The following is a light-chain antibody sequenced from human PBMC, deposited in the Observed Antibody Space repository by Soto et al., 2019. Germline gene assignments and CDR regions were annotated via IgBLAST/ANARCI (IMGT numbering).Light chain of an antibody. CDR1: FSNIGSNY. V-gene: IGLV1-51*01. J-gene: IGLJ3*02. Sequence: QSVLTQPPSVSAAPGQKVTISCSGTFSNIGSNYVFWYQHRPGTAPNLLIYDNNNRPSGIPHRFSGCKTGTSATLDITGLQTGEEAADYCGSWDSSLGAGRGVFGGGTKLTVL. CDR3: GSWDSSLGAGRGV. CDR2: DNN.